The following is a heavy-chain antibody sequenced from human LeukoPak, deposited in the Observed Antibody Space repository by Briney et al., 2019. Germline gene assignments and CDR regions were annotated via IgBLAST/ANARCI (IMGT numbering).Heavy chain of an antibody. CDR1: GFTFSSYS. Sequence: GGSLRLSCAASGFTFSSYSMNWVRQAPGKGLEWVSSISSSSSYIYYADSVKGRFTISRDNAKNSLYLQMNSLRAEDTAVYYCARDRHYGSGSPYFGYWGQGTLVTVSS. V-gene: IGHV3-21*01. CDR2: ISSSSSYI. CDR3: ARDRHYGSGSPYFGY. D-gene: IGHD3-10*01. J-gene: IGHJ4*02.